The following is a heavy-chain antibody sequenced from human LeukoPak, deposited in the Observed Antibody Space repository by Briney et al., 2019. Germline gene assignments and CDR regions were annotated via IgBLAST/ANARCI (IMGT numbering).Heavy chain of an antibody. D-gene: IGHD3-9*01. Sequence: PGGSLRLSCAASGFTFDDYGMSWVRQAPGKGLEWVSGINWNGGSTGYADSVKGRFTTSRDNAKNSLYLQMNSLRAEDTALYYCARVDRAPYYDILTGYSPIYCFDYWGQGTLVTVSS. CDR1: GFTFDDYG. CDR2: INWNGGST. CDR3: ARVDRAPYYDILTGYSPIYCFDY. J-gene: IGHJ4*02. V-gene: IGHV3-20*04.